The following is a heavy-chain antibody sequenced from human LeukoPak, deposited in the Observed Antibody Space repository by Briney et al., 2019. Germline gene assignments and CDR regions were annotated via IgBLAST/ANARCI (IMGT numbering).Heavy chain of an antibody. J-gene: IGHJ6*03. CDR2: ISSSSSYI. CDR3: ARVHGIKYYYYMDV. CDR1: GFTFSSYS. D-gene: IGHD1-26*01. V-gene: IGHV3-21*01. Sequence: PGGSLRLSCAASGFTFSSYSMNWVRQAPGKGLEWVSSISSSSSYIYYADSVKGRFTISRDNAKNSLYLQMNSLRAEDTAVYYCARVHGIKYYYYMDVWGKGTTVTVSS.